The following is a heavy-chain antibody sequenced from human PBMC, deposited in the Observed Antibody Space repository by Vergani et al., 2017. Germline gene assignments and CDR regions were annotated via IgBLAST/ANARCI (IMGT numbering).Heavy chain of an antibody. J-gene: IGHJ6*02. CDR1: GFTFNHYA. CDR3: AKANPRKSGYDYLYYYHAMDV. CDR2: ISGSGGST. D-gene: IGHD5-12*01. Sequence: EVQLLESGGDLVQPGGSLRLSCAASGFTFNHYAMNWVRQAPGKGLEWVSGISGSGGSTYYAGSGKGRFTISRDSSKNTLYLQMNSLSAGDTAVYYCAKANPRKSGYDYLYYYHAMDVWGQGTTVTVSS. V-gene: IGHV3-23*01.